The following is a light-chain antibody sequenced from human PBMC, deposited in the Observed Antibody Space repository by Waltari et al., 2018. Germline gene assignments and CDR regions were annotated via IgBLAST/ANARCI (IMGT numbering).Light chain of an antibody. CDR3: QSYQSTSVI. CDR1: SGSISTNY. Sequence: NFMLTQPHSVSESPGKTVTISCTRSSGSISTNYVQWYQQRPGRAPTALIFEDDRRPSGVPDHFSGSIDRSSNSASLTISGLKTEDEADYYCQSYQSTSVIFGGGTKLTVL. V-gene: IGLV6-57*03. J-gene: IGLJ2*01. CDR2: EDD.